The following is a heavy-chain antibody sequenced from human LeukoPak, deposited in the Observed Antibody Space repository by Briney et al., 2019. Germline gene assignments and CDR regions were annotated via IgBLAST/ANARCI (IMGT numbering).Heavy chain of an antibody. CDR3: AKGEQQLVLFYYMDV. Sequence: GGSLRLSCAASGFTFSSYATSWVRQAPGKGLEWVSAISGSGGSTYYADSVKGRFTISRDNSKNTLYLQMNSLRAEDTAVYYCAKGEQQLVLFYYMDVWGKGTTVTVSS. J-gene: IGHJ6*03. D-gene: IGHD6-13*01. CDR1: GFTFSSYA. CDR2: ISGSGGST. V-gene: IGHV3-23*01.